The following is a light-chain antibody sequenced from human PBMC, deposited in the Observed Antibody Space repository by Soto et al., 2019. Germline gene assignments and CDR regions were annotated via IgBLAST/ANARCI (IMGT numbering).Light chain of an antibody. CDR2: DAS. CDR3: QQSST. V-gene: IGKV1-5*01. J-gene: IGKJ1*01. CDR1: QSISSW. Sequence: DIQMTQSPSTLSASVGDRVTITCRASQSISSWLAWYQQKPGKAPKLLIYDASSLESGVPSRFSGSGSGTEFTLTSSSLQPDDFATYYCQQSSTFGQGTKVEIK.